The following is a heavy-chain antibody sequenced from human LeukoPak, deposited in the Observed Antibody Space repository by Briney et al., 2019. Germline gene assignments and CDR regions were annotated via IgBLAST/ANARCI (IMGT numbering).Heavy chain of an antibody. CDR3: AKDRGYDFWSGPLDY. CDR1: GFTFSSYG. CDR2: IRYDGSNK. D-gene: IGHD3-3*01. Sequence: PGGSLRLSCAASGFTFSSYGMHWVRQAPGKGLEWVAFIRYDGSNKYYADSVKGRFTISRDNSKNTLYLQMNSLRAEDTAVYYCAKDRGYDFWSGPLDYWGQGTLVTVSS. V-gene: IGHV3-30*02. J-gene: IGHJ4*02.